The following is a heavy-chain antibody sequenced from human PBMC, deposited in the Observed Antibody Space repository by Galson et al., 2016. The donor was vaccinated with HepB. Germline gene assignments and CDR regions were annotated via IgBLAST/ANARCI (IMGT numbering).Heavy chain of an antibody. V-gene: IGHV3-23*01. J-gene: IGHJ4*02. Sequence: SLRLSCAASGFVFRTYGMSWVRQAPGKGLEWVSAIDGSGYSTYYADSVKGRFTSSRDNSKSTVYLQMNSLRAEDTAVYYCARGGLYWGGYVGDHWGQGTLVTVSS. D-gene: IGHD2-21*01. CDR2: IDGSGYST. CDR1: GFVFRTYG. CDR3: ARGGLYWGGYVGDH.